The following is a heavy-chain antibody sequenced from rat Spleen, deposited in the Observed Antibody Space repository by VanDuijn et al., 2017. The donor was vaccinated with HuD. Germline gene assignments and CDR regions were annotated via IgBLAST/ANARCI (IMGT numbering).Heavy chain of an antibody. CDR3: ARQSTIAAISTGVMDA. CDR1: GFTFSDYN. D-gene: IGHD1-2*01. CDR2: ISYDGSST. J-gene: IGHJ4*01. Sequence: EVQLVESGGGLVQPGRSLKLSCAASGFTFSDYNMAWVRQAPKKGLEWVATISYDGSSTYYRDSVKGRFTISRDNAKSTLYLQMDSLRSEDTATYYCARQSTIAAISTGVMDAWGQGASVTVSS. V-gene: IGHV5-7*01.